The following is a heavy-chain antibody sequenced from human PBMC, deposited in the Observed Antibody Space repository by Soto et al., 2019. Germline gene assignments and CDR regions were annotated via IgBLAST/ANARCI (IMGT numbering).Heavy chain of an antibody. CDR2: ISGSGSST. CDR1: GFTFSSYA. J-gene: IGHJ4*02. CDR3: EKGAYGVRYYNFDY. Sequence: RWSLRLSCAASGFTFSSYALSWVRQAPGKGLEWVSGISGSGSSTYYADSVKGRFTISRDNSKNTLYLQMNSLRAEDTAVFYCEKGAYGVRYYNFDYWGRGT. D-gene: IGHD2-8*01. V-gene: IGHV3-23*01.